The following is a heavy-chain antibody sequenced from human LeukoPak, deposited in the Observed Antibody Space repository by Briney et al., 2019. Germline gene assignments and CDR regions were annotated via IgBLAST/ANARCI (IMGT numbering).Heavy chain of an antibody. Sequence: SETLSLTCTVSGGSISSSSYSWGWIRQPPGKGLEWIGSIYYSGSTYYNPSLKSRVTISVDTSKNQFSLKLSSVTAADTAVYYCASEDGMRFDPWGQGTLVTVSS. J-gene: IGHJ5*02. V-gene: IGHV4-39*01. CDR3: ASEDGMRFDP. CDR1: GGSISSSSYS. D-gene: IGHD1-14*01. CDR2: IYYSGST.